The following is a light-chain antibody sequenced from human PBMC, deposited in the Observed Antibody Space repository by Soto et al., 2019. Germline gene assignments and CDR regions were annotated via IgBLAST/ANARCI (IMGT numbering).Light chain of an antibody. J-gene: IGLJ1*01. CDR2: QVT. CDR3: SSYTDSSNYV. CDR1: SSDLAIYNY. V-gene: IGLV2-14*01. Sequence: QSALTQPASVSGSPGQSITISCTGTSSDLAIYNYVSWYQQQPGQAPKLMIYQVTNRPSGVSNRFSGSWSGNTASLTISGLQAEDEADYYCSSYTDSSNYVFGTGTKVTVL.